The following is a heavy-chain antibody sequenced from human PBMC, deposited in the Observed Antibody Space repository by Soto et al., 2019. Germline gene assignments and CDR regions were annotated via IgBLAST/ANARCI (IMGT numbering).Heavy chain of an antibody. CDR3: AHRLQGSPNDAFDI. J-gene: IGHJ3*02. CDR1: GFSLSTSGVG. CDR2: IYWDDDK. V-gene: IGHV2-5*02. Sequence: QITLKESGPTLVKPTQTLTLTCTFSGFSLSTSGVGVGWIRQPPGKALEWLALIYWDDDKRYSPSLKSRLTITKDPSKNQVVLTMTNIDPVDTATYYCAHRLQGSPNDAFDIWGQGTMVTVSS.